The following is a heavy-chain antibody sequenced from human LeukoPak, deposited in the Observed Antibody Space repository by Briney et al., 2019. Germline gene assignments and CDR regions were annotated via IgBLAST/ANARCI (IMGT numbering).Heavy chain of an antibody. Sequence: ASVKVSCKASGYTFTSYYMHWVRQAPGQGLEWMGWISAYNGNTNYAQKLQGRVTMTTDTSTSTAYMELRSLRSDDTAVYYCARGPWSSSGWYFAFDIWGQGTMVTVSS. CDR1: GYTFTSYY. V-gene: IGHV1-18*04. CDR3: ARGPWSSSGWYFAFDI. D-gene: IGHD6-19*01. CDR2: ISAYNGNT. J-gene: IGHJ3*02.